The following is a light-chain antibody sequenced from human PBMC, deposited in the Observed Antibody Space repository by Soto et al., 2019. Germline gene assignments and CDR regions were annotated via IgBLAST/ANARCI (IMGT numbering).Light chain of an antibody. Sequence: QSALTQPRSVSGSPGQSVTISCTGTSSDVGNYNYVSWYQQHPGKAPKLMIYDVSKRPSGVPDHFSGSKSGNTASLTISGLQAEDEAGYYCCSYAGSYTWVFGGGTQLTVL. CDR3: CSYAGSYTWV. CDR2: DVS. J-gene: IGLJ3*02. V-gene: IGLV2-11*01. CDR1: SSDVGNYNY.